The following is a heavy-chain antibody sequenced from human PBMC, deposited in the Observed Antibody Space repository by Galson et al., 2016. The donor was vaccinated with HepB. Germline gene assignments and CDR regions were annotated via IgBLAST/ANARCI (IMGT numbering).Heavy chain of an antibody. CDR3: ATFLGGSPFSFYYHGMDV. Sequence: SLRLSCAASGFTFSKTWMNWVRQAPGKGLEWVGRIKSKTDAGTIDYAAPVKDRFTISRDDSENMLYLQMNSLKTEDTAIYYCATFLGGSPFSFYYHGMDVLGQGTTVTVSS. J-gene: IGHJ6*02. D-gene: IGHD3-10*01. CDR1: GFTFSKTW. CDR2: IKSKTDAGTI. V-gene: IGHV3-15*01.